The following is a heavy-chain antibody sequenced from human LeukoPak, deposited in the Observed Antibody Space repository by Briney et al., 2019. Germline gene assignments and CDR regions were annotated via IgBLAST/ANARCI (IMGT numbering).Heavy chain of an antibody. V-gene: IGHV1-46*01. Sequence: GASVKVSCKASGYTFTSYYMHWVRQAPGQGLEWIGIINPSGGSTSYAQKFQGRVTMTRDMSTSTVYMELSSLRSEDTAVYYCAREIAGYNPGFDYWGQGTLVTVSS. CDR3: AREIAGYNPGFDY. CDR1: GYTFTSYY. J-gene: IGHJ4*02. D-gene: IGHD5-24*01. CDR2: INPSGGST.